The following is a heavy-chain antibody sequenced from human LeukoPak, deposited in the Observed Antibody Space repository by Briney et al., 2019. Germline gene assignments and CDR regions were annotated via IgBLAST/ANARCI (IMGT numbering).Heavy chain of an antibody. Sequence: SGRSLRLSCAASGFTFDDCAMHWVRQAPGKGLEWVSGISWNSGSIGYADSVKGRFTISRDNAKNSLYLQMNSLRAEDTALYYCAKDIVSGELLIGASDIWGQGTMVAVSS. CDR2: ISWNSGSI. CDR3: AKDIVSGELLIGASDI. CDR1: GFTFDDCA. D-gene: IGHD1-26*01. J-gene: IGHJ3*02. V-gene: IGHV3-9*01.